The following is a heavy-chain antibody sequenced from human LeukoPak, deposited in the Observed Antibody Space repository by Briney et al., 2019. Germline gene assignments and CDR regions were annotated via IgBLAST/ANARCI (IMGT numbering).Heavy chain of an antibody. CDR1: GGSFSGFY. CDR3: ARGLGEGYPDY. CDR2: IKHGGFT. D-gene: IGHD5-24*01. V-gene: IGHV4-34*01. J-gene: IGHJ4*02. Sequence: SETLSLTCAVHGGSFSGFYWTWMRQPPGKELEWIGEIKHGGFTSYHPSLKSRVTMSEDTSNNQFSLKLTSVTAADTAVYYCARGLGEGYPDYWGPGTLVTVSS.